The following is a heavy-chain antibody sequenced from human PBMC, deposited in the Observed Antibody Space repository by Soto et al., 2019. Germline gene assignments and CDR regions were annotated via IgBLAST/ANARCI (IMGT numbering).Heavy chain of an antibody. D-gene: IGHD1-26*01. CDR2: IYYSGTT. Sequence: SETLSHTCAGSGYSISSSTWLGWIRQPPGKGLEWIGYIYYSGTTYYNPSLKSRVTMSVDTSKNQFSLKLTSVTAVDTAVYYCARREIQGPIDYWGQGTLVTVS. V-gene: IGHV4-28*01. CDR1: GYSISSSTW. J-gene: IGHJ4*02. CDR3: ARREIQGPIDY.